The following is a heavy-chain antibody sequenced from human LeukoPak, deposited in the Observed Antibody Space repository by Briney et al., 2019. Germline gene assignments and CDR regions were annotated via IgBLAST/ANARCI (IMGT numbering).Heavy chain of an antibody. CDR3: ATDGYSGYGGHAFDI. J-gene: IGHJ3*02. D-gene: IGHD5-12*01. V-gene: IGHV1-24*01. CDR1: VYTLTELS. Sequence: ASVKVSCKVSVYTLTELSMHWVRQAPGKGLEWMGGFDPEDGETIYAQKFQGRVTMTEDTSTDTAYMELSSLRSEDTAVYYCATDGYSGYGGHAFDIWGQGTMVTVSS. CDR2: FDPEDGET.